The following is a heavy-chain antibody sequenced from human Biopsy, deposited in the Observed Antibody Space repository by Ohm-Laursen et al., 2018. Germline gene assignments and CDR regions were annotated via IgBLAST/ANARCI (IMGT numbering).Heavy chain of an antibody. V-gene: IGHV4-59*07. D-gene: IGHD1-26*01. Sequence: SDTLSLTCRVSGGSMTGYEWSWIRLAPGKGLEWIGYIYYSGGTKYNPSLASRVTFSVDVSRSQFSLKLYSVTAADTAVYYCARVEAGTYDALDIWGQGALVAVPA. CDR2: IYYSGGT. J-gene: IGHJ3*02. CDR1: GGSMTGYE. CDR3: ARVEAGTYDALDI.